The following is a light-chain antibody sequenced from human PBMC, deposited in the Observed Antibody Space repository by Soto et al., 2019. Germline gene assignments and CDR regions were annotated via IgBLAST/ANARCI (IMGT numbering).Light chain of an antibody. CDR2: GAS. Sequence: TQSPATLSLSPGERATLSWRASQIVSDNHLAWYQQKPGQAPRLVVYGASSRATGVPDRFSGSGSGADFTLTISSLESEDFAVYYCQQRSNWPITFGQGTRLEI. CDR1: QIVSDNH. V-gene: IGKV3D-20*02. J-gene: IGKJ5*01. CDR3: QQRSNWPIT.